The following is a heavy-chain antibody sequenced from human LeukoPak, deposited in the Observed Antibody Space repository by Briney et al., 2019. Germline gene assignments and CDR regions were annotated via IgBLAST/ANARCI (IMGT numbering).Heavy chain of an antibody. CDR3: AKVPQDDSSGYYGYYYYGMDV. V-gene: IGHV3-30-3*01. D-gene: IGHD3-22*01. Sequence: GGSLRLSCAASGFTFSSYAMHWVRQAPGKGLEWVTIVSYDGNSKYCADSVKGRFTISRDNSKNTLYLQMNSLRAEDTAVYYCAKVPQDDSSGYYGYYYYGMDVWGQGTTVTVSS. CDR2: VSYDGNSK. CDR1: GFTFSSYA. J-gene: IGHJ6*02.